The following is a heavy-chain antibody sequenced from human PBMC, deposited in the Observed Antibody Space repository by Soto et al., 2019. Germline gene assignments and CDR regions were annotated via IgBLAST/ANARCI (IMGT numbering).Heavy chain of an antibody. Sequence: QVQLQQWGAGLLKPSETLSHTCAVYGGSLSGYYWSWIRQPPGKGLEWIGEINHSGSTNYNPSLKRRVTISVDTSKNQFSLKLSSVTAADTAVYYCARGWGRIFDYWGQGTLVTVSS. CDR3: ARGWGRIFDY. J-gene: IGHJ4*02. CDR2: INHSGST. D-gene: IGHD7-27*01. CDR1: GGSLSGYY. V-gene: IGHV4-34*01.